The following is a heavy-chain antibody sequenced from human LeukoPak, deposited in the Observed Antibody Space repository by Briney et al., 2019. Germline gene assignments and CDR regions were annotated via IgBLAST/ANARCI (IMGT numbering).Heavy chain of an antibody. CDR2: IRYDGSNK. Sequence: GRSLRLSCAASGFIFSSYGMHWVRQAPGKGLEWVAVIRYDGSNKYYADSVKGRFTISRDNSKNTLYLQMNSLRADDTAVYHCARDGKWLVEGYYYYGMDVWGQGTTVTVSS. D-gene: IGHD6-19*01. CDR3: ARDGKWLVEGYYYYGMDV. CDR1: GFIFSSYG. V-gene: IGHV3-33*01. J-gene: IGHJ6*02.